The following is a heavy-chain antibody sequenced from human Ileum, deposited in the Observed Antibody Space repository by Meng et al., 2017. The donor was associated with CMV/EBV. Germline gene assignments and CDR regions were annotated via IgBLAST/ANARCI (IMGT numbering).Heavy chain of an antibody. J-gene: IGHJ4*02. CDR3: ARRVGSGKYFFDY. V-gene: IGHV4-34*01. CDR2: INYSEST. Sequence: CAVSGGSLTGYCCSWIRQPPGRGLEWIGEINYSESTNYNPSLNSRVTISVDTFKNQCSLKLTSVTAADTAMYYCARRVGSGKYFFDYWSLGALVTVSS. D-gene: IGHD3-10*01. CDR1: GGSLTGYC.